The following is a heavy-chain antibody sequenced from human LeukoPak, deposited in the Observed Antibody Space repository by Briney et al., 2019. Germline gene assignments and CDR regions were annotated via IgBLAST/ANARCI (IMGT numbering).Heavy chain of an antibody. D-gene: IGHD6-13*01. CDR3: ATWIAAAGYYAFDI. V-gene: IGHV4-4*07. CDR2: IYTSGST. CDR1: GGSISSYY. Sequence: PPGTLSLTCTVSGGSISSYYWSWIRQPAGKGLEWIGRIYTSGSTNYNPSLNSQVTMSVDTSKNQFPLKLSSVAAADTAVYYCATWIAAAGYYAFDIWGQGTMVTVSS. J-gene: IGHJ3*02.